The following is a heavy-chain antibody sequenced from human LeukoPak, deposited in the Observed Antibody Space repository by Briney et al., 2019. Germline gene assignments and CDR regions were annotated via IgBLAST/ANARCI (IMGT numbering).Heavy chain of an antibody. Sequence: ASVKVSCKASGYAFTNYAISWVRQAPGQGLEWMGXISVYNGNTNYAQKLQGRVTMTADTSTTTAYMELRSLRSDDTAVYYCARGYCSSATCRHFDYWGQGALVTVSS. V-gene: IGHV1-18*01. CDR3: ARGYCSSATCRHFDY. D-gene: IGHD2-2*01. J-gene: IGHJ4*02. CDR1: GYAFTNYA. CDR2: ISVYNGNT.